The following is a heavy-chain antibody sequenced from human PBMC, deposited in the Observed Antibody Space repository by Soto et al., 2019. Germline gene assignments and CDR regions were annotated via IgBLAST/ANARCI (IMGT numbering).Heavy chain of an antibody. J-gene: IGHJ4*02. CDR3: ARERPTDS. Sequence: EVQLVESGGGLIQPGGSLRLSCAASEFTVSNHYMSWVRQAPGKGLEWVSAIYSSGSTYYADSVKGRFTISRDNSKNTLYLQMNSLRAEDTAIYYCARERPTDSWGQGTLATVSS. CDR2: IYSSGST. CDR1: EFTVSNHY. V-gene: IGHV3-53*01.